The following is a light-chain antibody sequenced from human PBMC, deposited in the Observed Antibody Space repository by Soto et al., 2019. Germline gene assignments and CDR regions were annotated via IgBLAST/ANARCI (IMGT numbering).Light chain of an antibody. V-gene: IGLV2-14*01. CDR1: NVDVGGYNY. CDR3: ASYTIKTTYV. J-gene: IGLJ1*01. Sequence: QSVLTQPASVSGSPGQSITISCTGTNVDVGGYNYVSWYQHHPGKAPKLLIFEVSNRPSRVFNRFSGSKSGNTASLTISGLQSEDEADYYCASYTIKTTYVFGSGTKVTVL. CDR2: EVS.